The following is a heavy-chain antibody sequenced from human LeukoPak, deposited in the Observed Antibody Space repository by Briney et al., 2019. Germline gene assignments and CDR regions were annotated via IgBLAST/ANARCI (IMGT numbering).Heavy chain of an antibody. Sequence: GGSLRLSCAASGFTFSNYGMSWVRQAPGKGLEWVSVIRGSGGGTYYANSVKGRFTISRDNSKNTVYLQMNSLRAEDTAVYYCVKARMPHCGTDCLESWGQGTLVTVSS. CDR2: IRGSGGGT. J-gene: IGHJ4*02. D-gene: IGHD2-21*02. CDR1: GFTFSNYG. V-gene: IGHV3-23*01. CDR3: VKARMPHCGTDCLES.